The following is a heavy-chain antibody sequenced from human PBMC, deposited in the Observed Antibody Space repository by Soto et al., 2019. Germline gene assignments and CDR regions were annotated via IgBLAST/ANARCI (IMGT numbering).Heavy chain of an antibody. D-gene: IGHD4-17*01. CDR2: INHSGST. CDR3: ARGVHGDYDY. CDR1: GGSFSGYY. V-gene: IGHV4-34*01. J-gene: IGHJ4*02. Sequence: SETLSLTCAVYGGSFSGYYLSWIRQPPGKGLEWIGEINHSGSTNYNPSLKSRVTISVDTSKNQFSLKLSSVTAADTAVYYCARGVHGDYDYWGQGTLVTVSS.